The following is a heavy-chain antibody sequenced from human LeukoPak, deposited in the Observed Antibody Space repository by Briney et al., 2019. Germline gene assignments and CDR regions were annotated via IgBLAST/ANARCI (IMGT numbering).Heavy chain of an antibody. D-gene: IGHD5-24*01. CDR2: IREDGSNK. CDR3: ARPRGNVEMATIPFDY. J-gene: IGHJ4*02. CDR1: GFTFNNYG. Sequence: TGGSLRLSCAASGFTFNNYGMHWVRQAPGKGLKWVAFIREDGSNKYYADSVKGRFTISRDNARNSLYLQMNSLRAEDTAVYYCARPRGNVEMATIPFDYWGQGTVVTVSS. V-gene: IGHV3-30*02.